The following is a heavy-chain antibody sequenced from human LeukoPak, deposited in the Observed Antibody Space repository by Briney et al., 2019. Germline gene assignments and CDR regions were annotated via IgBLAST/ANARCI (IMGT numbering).Heavy chain of an antibody. V-gene: IGHV4-34*01. D-gene: IGHD3-22*01. J-gene: IGHJ6*03. Sequence: PSETLSLTCAVYGGSFSGYYWSWIRQPPGKGLEWIGEINHSGSTNYNPSLKSRVTISVDTSKNQFSLKLSSVTAADTAVYYCTRGSIAYYYMDVWGKGATVTISS. CDR1: GGSFSGYY. CDR2: INHSGST. CDR3: TRGSIAYYYMDV.